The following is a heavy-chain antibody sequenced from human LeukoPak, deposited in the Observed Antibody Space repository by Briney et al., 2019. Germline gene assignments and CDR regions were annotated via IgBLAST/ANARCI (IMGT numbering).Heavy chain of an antibody. CDR2: TCYRSKWYH. CDR3: ARAGQQLVMDV. V-gene: IGHV6-1*01. D-gene: IGHD6-13*01. CDR1: GDSVSSNSVA. Sequence: SQTLSLTCVISGDSVSSNSVAWYWIRQSPSRGLEWLGSTCYRSKWYHDYAVSVRSRITINPDTSKNQFSLQLNSVTPEDTAVYYCARAGQQLVMDVWGQGTTVTISS. J-gene: IGHJ6*02.